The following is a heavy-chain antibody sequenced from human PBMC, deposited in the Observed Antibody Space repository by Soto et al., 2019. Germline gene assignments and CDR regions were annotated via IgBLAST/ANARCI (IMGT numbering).Heavy chain of an antibody. CDR2: IFYDGFNE. Sequence: QVQLVESGGGVVQPGTSLRLSCAASGFTFRQYGMHWVRQAPGKGLEWVAVIFYDGFNEYYADSVRGRFTVSRDNSGNRVYLQMNSLRVEDTAVYYFVRGWGSGVHLRWLDLWGQGTAVVVSS. CDR3: VRGWGSGVHLRWLDL. CDR1: GFTFRQYG. D-gene: IGHD6-19*01. V-gene: IGHV3-33*01. J-gene: IGHJ3*01.